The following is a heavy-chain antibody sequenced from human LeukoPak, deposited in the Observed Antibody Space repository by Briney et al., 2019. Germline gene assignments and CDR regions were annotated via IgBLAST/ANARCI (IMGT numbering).Heavy chain of an antibody. Sequence: GGSLRLSCAASGFTFSTYAMSWVRQAPGKGLEWVSAISGSGASTYYADSVKGRFTVSRDNSKNTLYLQMNSLRAEDTAIYYCARDSPTFDIWGQGTMVTVSS. V-gene: IGHV3-23*01. CDR3: ARDSPTFDI. CDR1: GFTFSTYA. J-gene: IGHJ3*02. CDR2: ISGSGAST.